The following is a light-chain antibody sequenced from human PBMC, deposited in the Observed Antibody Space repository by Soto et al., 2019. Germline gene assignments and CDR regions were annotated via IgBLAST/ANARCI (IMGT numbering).Light chain of an antibody. J-gene: IGKJ4*01. CDR1: QGISSW. CDR3: QQYNSFPLT. Sequence: DIQMTQSPSTLSASVGDRVTITCRASQGISSWLAWYQQKPGKAPKLLIYKASSLESGVPSRFSGIGSGTEFTLTITSLQPDDFATYYCQQYNSFPLTFGGGTRVEIK. CDR2: KAS. V-gene: IGKV1-5*03.